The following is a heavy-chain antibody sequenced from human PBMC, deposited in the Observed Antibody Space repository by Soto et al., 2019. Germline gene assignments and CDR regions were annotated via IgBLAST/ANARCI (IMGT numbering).Heavy chain of an antibody. J-gene: IGHJ4*02. CDR3: ARHSPSVLLYFDWLPLPAHFDY. D-gene: IGHD3-9*01. V-gene: IGHV1-58*01. Sequence: SVKVSCKASQFNLDTFRTSVVQWVRQARGQGLEWVGWVVVGSGLTNYAQQFQGKVTITWDMSTSTAYMELSSLRSEDTAVYYCARHSPSVLLYFDWLPLPAHFDYWGQGTLVTVSS. CDR1: QFNLDTFRTSV. CDR2: VVVGSGLT.